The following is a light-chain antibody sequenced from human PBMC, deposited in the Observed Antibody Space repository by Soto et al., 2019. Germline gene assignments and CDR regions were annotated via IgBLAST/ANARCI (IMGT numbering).Light chain of an antibody. CDR1: QSIRGW. V-gene: IGKV1-5*03. Sequence: DIQMTQSPSTLSASVGDRVTITCRASQSIRGWLAWLQQQPGKAPKLLIYAASNLERAVPSRFSGSGSGTELTLTILGLQPDDFATYYCQQYITYPWTFGQETKVEI. CDR3: QQYITYPWT. J-gene: IGKJ1*01. CDR2: AAS.